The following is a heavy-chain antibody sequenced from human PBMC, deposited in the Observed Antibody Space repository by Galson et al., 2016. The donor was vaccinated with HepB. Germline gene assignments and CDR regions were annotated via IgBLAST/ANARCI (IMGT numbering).Heavy chain of an antibody. Sequence: SLRLSCAASGFTFSSYNMNWVRPAPGKGLARVSSIRIGSSYIYYADSVKGRFTISRDNAKNSLYLQMNSLRAEDTAVYYCARDARKTLQDAFDIWGQGTMVTVSS. CDR3: ARDARKTLQDAFDI. CDR1: GFTFSSYN. CDR2: IRIGSSYI. V-gene: IGHV3-21*01. J-gene: IGHJ3*02.